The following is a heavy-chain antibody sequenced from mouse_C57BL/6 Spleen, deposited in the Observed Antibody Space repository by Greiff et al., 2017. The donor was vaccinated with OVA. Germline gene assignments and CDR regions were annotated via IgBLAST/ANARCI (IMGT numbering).Heavy chain of an antibody. CDR3: ARRGGLRLGWYFDV. D-gene: IGHD2-4*01. CDR2: ISSGSSTI. CDR1: GFTFSDYG. J-gene: IGHJ1*03. Sequence: EVQRVESGGGLVKPGGSLKLSCAASGFTFSDYGMHWVRQAPEKGLEWVAYISSGSSTIYYADTVKGRFTISRDNAKNTLFLQMTSLRSEDTAMYYCARRGGLRLGWYFDVWGTGTTVTVSS. V-gene: IGHV5-17*01.